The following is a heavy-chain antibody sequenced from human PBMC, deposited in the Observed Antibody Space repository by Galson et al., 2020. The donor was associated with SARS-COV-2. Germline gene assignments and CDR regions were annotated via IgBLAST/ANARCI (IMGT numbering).Heavy chain of an antibody. CDR1: GGTFSKFA. J-gene: IGHJ3*01. CDR2: IIPILDMT. Sequence: SVKVSCKASGGTFSKFAVSWVRQAPGHGLEWMGGIIPILDMTNYAQNFQGRVTITADTSTNSVYMELSSLRSEDTAVYYCAKSGLTAETRYALDLWGQGTMVTVSS. D-gene: IGHD2-2*01. V-gene: IGHV1-69*10. CDR3: AKSGLTAETRYALDL.